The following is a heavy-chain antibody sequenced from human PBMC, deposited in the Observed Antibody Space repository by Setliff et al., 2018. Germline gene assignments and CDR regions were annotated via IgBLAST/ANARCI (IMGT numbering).Heavy chain of an antibody. J-gene: IGHJ1*01. V-gene: IGHV3-33*08. Sequence: GSLRLSCAASGFTFSSYRMHWVRQAPGKGLEWVAVIWDDGGNKDHADSVKGRFTLSRDKAKNSLFLQMNNLRAEDTALYYCATSSGWIPWIQHWGPGTLVTVSS. CDR3: ATSSGWIPWIQH. CDR2: IWDDGGNK. D-gene: IGHD3-10*01. CDR1: GFTFSSYR.